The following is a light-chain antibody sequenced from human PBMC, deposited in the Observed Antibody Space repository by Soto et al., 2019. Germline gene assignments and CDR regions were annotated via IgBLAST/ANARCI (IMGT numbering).Light chain of an antibody. CDR1: SSDVGSYNL. CDR2: EVS. J-gene: IGLJ2*01. Sequence: QSALTQPASVSGSPGQSITISCTGTSSDVGSYNLVSWYQQHPGKAPKLMIYEVSKRPSGVSNRFSGSKSGNTASLTISGLQAEDEADYYCGSYAGSYVVFGGGTKLTVL. V-gene: IGLV2-23*02. CDR3: GSYAGSYVV.